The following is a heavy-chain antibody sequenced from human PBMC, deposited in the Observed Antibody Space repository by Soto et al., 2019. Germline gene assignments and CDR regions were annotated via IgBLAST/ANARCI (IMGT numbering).Heavy chain of an antibody. V-gene: IGHV1-46*01. CDR1: GYTLTSYY. J-gene: IGHJ6*02. CDR2: INPSGGST. D-gene: IGHD3-3*01. Sequence: ASVKVSCKAPGYTLTSYYMHWVRQAPGQGLEWMGIINPSGGSTNYAQKFQGRVTITADESTSTAYMELSSLRSEDTAVYYCARDQPIFGVTYYYYYGMDVWGQGTTVTVSS. CDR3: ARDQPIFGVTYYYYYGMDV.